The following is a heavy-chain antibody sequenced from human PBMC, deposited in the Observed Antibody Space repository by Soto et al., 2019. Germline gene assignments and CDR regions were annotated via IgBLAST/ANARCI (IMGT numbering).Heavy chain of an antibody. Sequence: QVQLVQSGAEVKKPGSSVKVSCKASGGTFSSYAISWVRQAPGQGLEWMGGIIPIFGTANYAQKFQGRVTIHAEESMSTAYMEMSSLRSEDTAGSYCASEWKGYCTNGVCLTPFDFWGQGTLVTVSS. J-gene: IGHJ4*02. CDR1: GGTFSSYA. CDR2: IIPIFGTA. V-gene: IGHV1-69*12. D-gene: IGHD2-8*01. CDR3: ASEWKGYCTNGVCLTPFDF.